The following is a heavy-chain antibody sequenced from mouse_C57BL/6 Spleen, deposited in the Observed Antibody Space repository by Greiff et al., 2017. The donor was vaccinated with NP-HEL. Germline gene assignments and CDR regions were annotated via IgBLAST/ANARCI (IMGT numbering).Heavy chain of an antibody. CDR2: IYPGDGDT. CDR1: GYAFSSSW. J-gene: IGHJ4*01. Sequence: QVQLQQSGPELVKPGASVKISCKASGYAFSSSWMNWVKQRPGKGLEWIGRIYPGDGDTNYNGKLKGKATLTADKSSSTAYMQLSSLTSEDSAVYFCARSGGSSYFYYYAMDYWGQGTSVTVSS. V-gene: IGHV1-82*01. CDR3: ARSGGSSYFYYYAMDY. D-gene: IGHD1-1*01.